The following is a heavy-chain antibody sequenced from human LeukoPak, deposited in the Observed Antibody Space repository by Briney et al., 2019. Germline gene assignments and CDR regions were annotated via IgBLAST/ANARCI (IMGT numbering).Heavy chain of an antibody. J-gene: IGHJ6*03. CDR3: ARAPLGVVATLYYMDV. CDR1: GFTFSDYY. Sequence: PGRSLRLSCAASGFTFSDYYMSWIRQAPGKGLEWVSYISSSGSTIYYADSVKGRFTISRDNAKNSLYLQMNSLRAEDTAVYYCARAPLGVVATLYYMDVWGKGTTVTVSS. D-gene: IGHD5-12*01. CDR2: ISSSGSTI. V-gene: IGHV3-11*01.